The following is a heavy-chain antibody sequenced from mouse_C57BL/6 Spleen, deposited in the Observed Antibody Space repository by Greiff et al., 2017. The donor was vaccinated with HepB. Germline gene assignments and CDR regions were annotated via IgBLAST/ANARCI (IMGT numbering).Heavy chain of an antibody. D-gene: IGHD1-1*01. CDR1: GYTFTSYW. V-gene: IGHV1-61*01. CDR2: IYPSDSET. Sequence: LQQPGAELVRPGSSVKLSCKASGYTFTSYWMDWVKQRPGQGLEWIGNIYPSDSETHYNQKFKDKATLTVDKSSSTAYMQLSSLTSEDSAVYYCASLYYYGSSYLWYFDVWGTGTTVTVSS. J-gene: IGHJ1*03. CDR3: ASLYYYGSSYLWYFDV.